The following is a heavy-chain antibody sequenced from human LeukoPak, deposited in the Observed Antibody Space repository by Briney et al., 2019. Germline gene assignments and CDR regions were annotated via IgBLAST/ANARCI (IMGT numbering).Heavy chain of an antibody. CDR1: GFTVSSNY. CDR3: AKDGVWFGELLRD. CDR2: IYSGGST. J-gene: IGHJ4*02. V-gene: IGHV3-53*01. D-gene: IGHD3-10*01. Sequence: GGSLRLSCAASGFTVSSNYMSWVRQAPGKGLEWVSVIYSGGSTYYADSVKGRFTTSRDNSKNTLYLQMNSRRGEDTAVYYGAKDGVWFGELLRDWGQGTLVTVSS.